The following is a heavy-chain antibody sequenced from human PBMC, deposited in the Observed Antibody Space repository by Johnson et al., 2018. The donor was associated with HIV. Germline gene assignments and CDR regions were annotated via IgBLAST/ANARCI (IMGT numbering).Heavy chain of an antibody. Sequence: VQLVESGGGLVQPGGSLRLSCAASGFIVSSNYMSWVRQAPGKGLEWVSVIYSGGSTYYADSVKGRFTISRDNSKNTLYLQMNSLRAEDTALYYCARDMRWSKAFDIWGQGTMVTVSS. D-gene: IGHD3-3*01. CDR3: ARDMRWSKAFDI. V-gene: IGHV3-66*01. CDR1: GFIVSSNY. CDR2: IYSGGST. J-gene: IGHJ3*02.